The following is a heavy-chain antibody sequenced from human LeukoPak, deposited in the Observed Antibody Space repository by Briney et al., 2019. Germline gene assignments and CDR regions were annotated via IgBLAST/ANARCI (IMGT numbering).Heavy chain of an antibody. J-gene: IGHJ4*02. Sequence: PGGSLRISCAASGFTFSTYWMTWVRQAPGKGLEWVANIKPSGNETYYGDPVKGRFTISRDNAKNLLYLQMSSLRAEDTAVYSCGRFGDEAGIDNWGQGTLVTVSS. CDR1: GFTFSTYW. V-gene: IGHV3-7*01. D-gene: IGHD3-10*01. CDR2: IKPSGNET. CDR3: GRFGDEAGIDN.